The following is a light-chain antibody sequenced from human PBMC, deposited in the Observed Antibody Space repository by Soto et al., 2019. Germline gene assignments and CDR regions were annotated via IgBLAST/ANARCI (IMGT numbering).Light chain of an antibody. Sequence: DIVMTQSPDSLAVSLGERATINCKSSQSVLYSSNNKNYLAWYQQKPGQPPKLLIYWASTRESGVPDRFSGSGSGTDFTLTIRSLQAEDVAVYYCQQYYSNPPTFGGGTKVEIK. V-gene: IGKV4-1*01. J-gene: IGKJ4*01. CDR2: WAS. CDR3: QQYYSNPPT. CDR1: QSVLYSSNNKNY.